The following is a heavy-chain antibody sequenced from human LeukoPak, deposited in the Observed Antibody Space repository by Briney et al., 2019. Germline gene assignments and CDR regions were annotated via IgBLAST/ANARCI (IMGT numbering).Heavy chain of an antibody. V-gene: IGHV4-59*01. CDR2: IYYSGST. Sequence: SETLSLTCTVSGGSISSYYWSWIRQPPGKGLEWIGYIYYSGSTNYNPSLKSQVTISVDTSKNQFSLKLSSVTAADTAVYYCARGLVVMVTRAFDIWGQGTMVTVSS. D-gene: IGHD4-23*01. J-gene: IGHJ3*02. CDR3: ARGLVVMVTRAFDI. CDR1: GGSISSYY.